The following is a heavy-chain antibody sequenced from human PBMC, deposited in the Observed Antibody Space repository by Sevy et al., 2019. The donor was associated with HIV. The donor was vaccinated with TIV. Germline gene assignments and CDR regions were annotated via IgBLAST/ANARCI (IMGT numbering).Heavy chain of an antibody. CDR2: FDPEDGDPEDGKT. V-gene: IGHV1-24*01. CDR1: GYTLAKFS. Sequence: ASVKVSCKDSGYTLAKFSIHWVRQAPGKGLEWMTSFDPEDGDPEDGKTIYAQKFLGRVTMTEDTSTDTAYMELSSLRSDDTAVSYCATTKDYYDSSGYPLDYWGQGTLVTVSS. J-gene: IGHJ4*02. CDR3: ATTKDYYDSSGYPLDY. D-gene: IGHD3-22*01.